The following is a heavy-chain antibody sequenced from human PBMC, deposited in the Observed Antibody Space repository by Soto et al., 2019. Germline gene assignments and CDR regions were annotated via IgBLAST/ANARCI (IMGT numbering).Heavy chain of an antibody. Sequence: EVQLVESGGGLVQPGGSLRLSCAASGFAFSNYNMNWVRQAPGKGLEWVSYISGSSSFIYYADSVKGRFTISRDNANNFLYLQMNSLRDEDTAVYFCVRHVVILGYYGLDVWGQGTTVTVSS. J-gene: IGHJ6*02. CDR3: VRHVVILGYYGLDV. CDR1: GFAFSNYN. V-gene: IGHV3-48*02. CDR2: ISGSSSFI. D-gene: IGHD2-2*01.